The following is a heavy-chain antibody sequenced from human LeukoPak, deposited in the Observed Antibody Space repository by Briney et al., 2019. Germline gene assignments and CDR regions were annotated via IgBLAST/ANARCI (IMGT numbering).Heavy chain of an antibody. CDR2: ISYDGSNK. V-gene: IGHV3-30-3*01. CDR1: GFTFSSYA. D-gene: IGHD1-26*01. CDR3: ASTSSGSYNY. J-gene: IGHJ4*02. Sequence: PGRSLRLSCAASGFTFSSYAMHWVRQAPGKGLEWVAAISYDGSNKYYADSVKGRFTISRDNSKNTLYLQMNSLRAEDTAVYYCASTSSGSYNYWGQGTLVTVSS.